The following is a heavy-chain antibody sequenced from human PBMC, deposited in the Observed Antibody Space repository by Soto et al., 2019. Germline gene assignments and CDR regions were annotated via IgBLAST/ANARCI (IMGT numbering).Heavy chain of an antibody. CDR2: TYYRSKWYN. Sequence: QTLSLTCVISGDSVSSNSAAWNWIRQSPSRGLEWLGRTYYRSKWYNDYAVSVKSRITINPDTSKNQFSLQLNSVTPEDTAVYYCARAIGEDFWSGYTQGYYYYGMDVWGQGTTVTGSS. CDR3: ARAIGEDFWSGYTQGYYYYGMDV. CDR1: GDSVSSNSAA. D-gene: IGHD3-3*01. V-gene: IGHV6-1*01. J-gene: IGHJ6*02.